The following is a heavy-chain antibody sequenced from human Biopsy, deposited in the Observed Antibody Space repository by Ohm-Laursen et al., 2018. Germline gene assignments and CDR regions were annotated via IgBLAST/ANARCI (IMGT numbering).Heavy chain of an antibody. D-gene: IGHD3-10*01. CDR3: ARADPPLFYYGSGSSNWFDP. Sequence: GASVKVSCKVSGYTFTTYYIHWVRQAPGQGLEWMGIINPGGNSTAYTQNFQGRVTMTRNTSISTAYMELSSLRSEDTAVYFCARADPPLFYYGSGSSNWFDPWGQGTLVTVSS. CDR2: INPGGNST. J-gene: IGHJ5*02. V-gene: IGHV1-46*01. CDR1: GYTFTTYY.